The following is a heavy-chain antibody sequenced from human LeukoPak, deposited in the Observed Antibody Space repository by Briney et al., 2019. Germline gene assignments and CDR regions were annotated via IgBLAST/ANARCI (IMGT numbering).Heavy chain of an antibody. CDR2: INHSGST. J-gene: IGHJ5*02. CDR3: ARGVPAMQEKLSWFDP. Sequence: PLETLCLSSAVYGVSPSADYWSSILQPPGKGLEWIGEINHSGSTNYNPSLKSRVPISVDTSKNQFSLKLSSVTAADTAVYYCARGVPAMQEKLSWFDPWGERTLVTVSS. D-gene: IGHD2-2*01. CDR1: GVSPSADY. V-gene: IGHV4-34*01.